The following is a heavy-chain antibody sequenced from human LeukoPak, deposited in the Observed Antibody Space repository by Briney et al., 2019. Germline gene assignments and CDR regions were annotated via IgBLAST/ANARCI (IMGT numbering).Heavy chain of an antibody. J-gene: IGHJ4*02. D-gene: IGHD2-8*01. V-gene: IGHV3-48*01. CDR2: IGGGSSTI. CDR3: ARVNGFTEY. Sequence: GGSLRLSCAASGFTFSTYSMNWVRQAPGKGLEWVSYIGGGSSTIYYADSVRGRFTISRDNSKNTLYLQMNSLRAEDTAVYYCARVNGFTEYWGQGTLVTVSS. CDR1: GFTFSTYS.